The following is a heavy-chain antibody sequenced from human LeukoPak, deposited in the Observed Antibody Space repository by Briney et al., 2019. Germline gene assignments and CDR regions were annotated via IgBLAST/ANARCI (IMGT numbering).Heavy chain of an antibody. CDR2: IYYSGST. CDR3: ARVRPEDFWSGYPTIPPNYFDY. Sequence: PSETLSLTCTVSGGSISSYYWSWIRQPPGKGLEWIGYIYYSGSTNYNPSLKSRVTISVDTSKNQFSLKLSSVTAADTAAYYCARVRPEDFWSGYPTIPPNYFDYWGQGTLVTVSS. J-gene: IGHJ4*02. CDR1: GGSISSYY. D-gene: IGHD3-3*01. V-gene: IGHV4-59*12.